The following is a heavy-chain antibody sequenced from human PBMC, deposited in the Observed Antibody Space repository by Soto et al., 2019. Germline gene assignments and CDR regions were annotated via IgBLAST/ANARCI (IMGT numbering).Heavy chain of an antibody. CDR3: ARYGSGSYYPTTFDY. Sequence: QVQLQESGPGLVKPSQTLSLTCTVSGGSISSSDYNWSWIRQHPGKGLEWIGYIYYSGSTYYNPSLKSRVTXSXXXSXXQFSLKLSSVTAADTAVYYCARYGSGSYYPTTFDYWGQGTLVTVSS. J-gene: IGHJ4*02. V-gene: IGHV4-31*03. D-gene: IGHD3-10*01. CDR1: GGSISSSDYN. CDR2: IYYSGST.